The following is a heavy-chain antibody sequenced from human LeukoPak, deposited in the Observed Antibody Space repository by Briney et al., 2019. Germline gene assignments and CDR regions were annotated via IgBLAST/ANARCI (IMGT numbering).Heavy chain of an antibody. J-gene: IGHJ4*02. V-gene: IGHV3-30*18. CDR2: ISYDGSNK. D-gene: IGHD6-19*01. CDR1: GFTFSSYG. CDR3: AKEPYSGWSHNYFDY. Sequence: PGGSLRLSCAASGFTFSSYGMHWVRQAPGKGLEWVAVISYDGSNKYYADSVKGRFTISRDNSKNTLYLQMNSLRAEDTAVYYCAKEPYSGWSHNYFDYWGRGTLVTVSS.